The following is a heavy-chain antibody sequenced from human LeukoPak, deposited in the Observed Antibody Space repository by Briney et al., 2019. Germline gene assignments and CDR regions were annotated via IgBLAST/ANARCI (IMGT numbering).Heavy chain of an antibody. D-gene: IGHD5-18*01. CDR2: IKQDGSEK. CDR1: GFTFSSYW. Sequence: PGGSLRLSCAASGFTFSSYWMSWVRQAPGKGLEWVANIKQDGSEKYYVDSVKGRFAISRDNAKNSLYLQMNSLTAEDTAVYYCARDIGYSYGYEVNWFDPWGQGTLVTVSS. CDR3: ARDIGYSYGYEVNWFDP. J-gene: IGHJ5*02. V-gene: IGHV3-7*01.